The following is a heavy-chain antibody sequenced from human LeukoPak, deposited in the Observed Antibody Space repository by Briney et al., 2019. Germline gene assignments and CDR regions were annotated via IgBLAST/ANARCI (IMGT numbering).Heavy chain of an antibody. D-gene: IGHD2-8*01. Sequence: PGGSLRLSCAASGFTLSSYRMNWVRQDPGKGLEWVSSISSSSSYIYYADSVKGRFTISRDNAKNSLYLQMNSLRAEETAVYYCARGTKYCTNGVCYTTIDYWGQGTLVTVSS. V-gene: IGHV3-21*01. J-gene: IGHJ4*02. CDR3: ARGTKYCTNGVCYTTIDY. CDR1: GFTLSSYR. CDR2: ISSSSSYI.